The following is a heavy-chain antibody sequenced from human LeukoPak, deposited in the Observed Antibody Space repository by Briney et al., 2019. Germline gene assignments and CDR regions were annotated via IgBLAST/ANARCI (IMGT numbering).Heavy chain of an antibody. CDR3: ARTGSSGIDP. J-gene: IGHJ5*02. CDR2: IYSSGIT. Sequence: SQTLSLTCTVSGGSISSGSYYWSWIRQPAGKGLEWIGRIYSSGITNYNPSLKSRVNISVDTSKNQFSLKLGSVTAADTAVYYCARTGSSGIDPWGQGTLVTVSS. V-gene: IGHV4-61*02. CDR1: GGSISSGSYY. D-gene: IGHD3-10*01.